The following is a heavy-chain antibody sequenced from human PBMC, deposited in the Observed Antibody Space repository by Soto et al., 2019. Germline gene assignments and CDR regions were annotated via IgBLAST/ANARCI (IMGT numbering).Heavy chain of an antibody. Sequence: ASVKVSCKASGYTFSTYYMHWVRQAPGQGYEWMGIINPSGGSTTYAQRFQGRVTMTRDTSTTTVYMELSSLRSEDTAVYYCARGGDIVVVPAAGVAFDNWGEGTMVTVSS. CDR3: ARGGDIVVVPAAGVAFDN. CDR2: INPSGGST. V-gene: IGHV1-46*01. CDR1: GYTFSTYY. J-gene: IGHJ3*02. D-gene: IGHD2-2*01.